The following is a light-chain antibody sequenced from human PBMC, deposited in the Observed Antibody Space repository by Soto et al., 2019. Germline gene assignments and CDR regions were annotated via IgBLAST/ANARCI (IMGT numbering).Light chain of an antibody. CDR1: SSDVGGYNY. V-gene: IGLV2-8*01. Sequence: QSALTQPPSASGSPGQSVTISCTGTSSDVGGYNYVSWYQQHPGKAPKLMIYEVSKRPSGVPDRISGSKSGNTASLTVSGLQAEDEADYYCSSYAGSTNFEVFGTGTKLTVL. CDR3: SSYAGSTNFEV. CDR2: EVS. J-gene: IGLJ1*01.